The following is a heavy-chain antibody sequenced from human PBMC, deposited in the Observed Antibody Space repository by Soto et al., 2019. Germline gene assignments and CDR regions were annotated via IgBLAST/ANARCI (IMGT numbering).Heavy chain of an antibody. Sequence: QLQLQESGPGLVKPSETLSLTCTVSGVSISNSSYYWGWIRRPPGKGLEWIGTIYYSGITYYNPSLKSRVTISLDTSKNQFSLKLTSVTAADPAVYYCARHGSNWGQGTLVTVSS. V-gene: IGHV4-39*01. CDR3: ARHGSN. CDR2: IYYSGIT. J-gene: IGHJ4*02. CDR1: GVSISNSSYY.